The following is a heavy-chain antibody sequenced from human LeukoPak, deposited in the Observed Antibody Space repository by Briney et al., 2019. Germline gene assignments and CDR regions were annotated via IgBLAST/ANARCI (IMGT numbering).Heavy chain of an antibody. J-gene: IGHJ5*02. D-gene: IGHD3-3*01. CDR3: ARDSITISTPSENWFDP. CDR2: ISAYNGNT. CDR1: GYTFTSYG. Sequence: ASVKVSCKASGYTFTSYGISWVRQAPGQGLEWMGWISAYNGNTNYAQELQGRVTMTTDTSTSTAYMELRSLRSDDTAVYYCARDSITISTPSENWFDPWGQGTLVTVSS. V-gene: IGHV1-18*01.